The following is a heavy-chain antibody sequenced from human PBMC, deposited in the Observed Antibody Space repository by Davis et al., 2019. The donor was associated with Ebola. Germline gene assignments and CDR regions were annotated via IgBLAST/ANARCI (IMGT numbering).Heavy chain of an antibody. CDR2: INPNSGGT. D-gene: IGHD2-2*01. V-gene: IGHV1-2*04. CDR1: GGTFSSYA. Sequence: ASVKVSCKASGGTFSSYAISWVRQAPGQGLEWMGWINPNSGGTNYAQKFQGWVTMTRDTSISTAYMELSRLRSDDTAVYYCARGRGVVPAALSLVYYYGMDVWGQGTTVTVSS. CDR3: ARGRGVVPAALSLVYYYGMDV. J-gene: IGHJ6*02.